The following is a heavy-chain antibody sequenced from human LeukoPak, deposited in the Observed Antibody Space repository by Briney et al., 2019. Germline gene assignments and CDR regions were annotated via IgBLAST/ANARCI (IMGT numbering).Heavy chain of an antibody. CDR1: GFTFSNFW. CDR2: IKQDETEK. CDR3: ARDPVTQYYFDY. D-gene: IGHD4-17*01. J-gene: IGHJ4*02. V-gene: IGHV3-7*01. Sequence: PGGSLRLSCTASGFTFSNFWMGWVRQAPGKGLEWVANIKQDETEKFYLGSVKGRFTISRDNSKNTLYLQMNSLRAEDTAVYYCARDPVTQYYFDYWGQGTLVTVSS.